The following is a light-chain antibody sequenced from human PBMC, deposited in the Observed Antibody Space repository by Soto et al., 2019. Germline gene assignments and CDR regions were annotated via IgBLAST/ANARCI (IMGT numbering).Light chain of an antibody. J-gene: IGKJ4*01. CDR2: DAS. CDR1: QSVSSY. CDR3: QQRSNWPRGLT. Sequence: EIVLTQSPATLSLSPGERATLCCRASQSVSSYLAWYQQKPGQAPRLLIYDASNRATGIPARFSGSGSGTDFTLTISSLEPEDFAVYYCQQRSNWPRGLTFGGGTKVEIK. V-gene: IGKV3-11*01.